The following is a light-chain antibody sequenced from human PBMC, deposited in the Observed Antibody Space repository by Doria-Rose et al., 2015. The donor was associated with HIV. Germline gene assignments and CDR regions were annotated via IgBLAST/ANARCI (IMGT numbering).Light chain of an antibody. CDR3: QQYYGTPS. J-gene: IGKJ3*01. V-gene: IGKV4-1*01. CDR2: WAS. Sequence: DIRVTQSPESLGMSLGERATLDRKSNQSLLYTSTNYLAWYQQTPGQPPKLLIYWASTRQSGVPARFSGSRSGTDFTLTISSLEAEDVAVYYCQQYYGTPSFGPGTTVDIK. CDR1: QSLLYTSTNY.